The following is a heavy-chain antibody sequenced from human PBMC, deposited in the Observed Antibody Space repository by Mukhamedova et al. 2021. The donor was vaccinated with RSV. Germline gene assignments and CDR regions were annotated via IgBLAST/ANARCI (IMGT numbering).Heavy chain of an antibody. CDR3: ARGYFHDSTAYNY. Sequence: GLEWVSAITNTGGSTYYADSVKGRFSISRDNSTNTVYLELSSLRAEDSAIYYCARGYFHDSTAYNYWGQGTRVPVSS. V-gene: IGHV3-23*01. J-gene: IGHJ4*01. CDR2: ITNTGGST. D-gene: IGHD3-16*01.